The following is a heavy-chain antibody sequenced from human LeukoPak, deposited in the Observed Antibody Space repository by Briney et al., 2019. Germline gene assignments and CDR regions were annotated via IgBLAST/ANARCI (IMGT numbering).Heavy chain of an antibody. D-gene: IGHD2-15*01. CDR2: IWYDGSNK. CDR1: GFTFSGYG. Sequence: PGRSLRLSCAASGFTFSGYGMHWVRQAPGKGLEWVAVIWYDGSNKYYADSVKGRFTISRDNSKNTLYLQMNSLRAEDTAVYYCAKDRLEYCSGGSCYYFDYWGQGTLVTVSS. CDR3: AKDRLEYCSGGSCYYFDY. V-gene: IGHV3-33*06. J-gene: IGHJ4*02.